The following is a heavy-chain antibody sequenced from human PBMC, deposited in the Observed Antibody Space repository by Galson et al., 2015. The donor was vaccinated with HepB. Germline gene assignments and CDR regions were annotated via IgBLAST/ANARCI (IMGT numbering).Heavy chain of an antibody. D-gene: IGHD2/OR15-2a*01. V-gene: IGHV3-30-3*01. CDR1: GFTFSSYA. CDR3: VPPPTPNRLPDY. Sequence: PLRLSCAASGFTFSSYAMHWVRQAPGKGLEWVAVISYDGSNKYYADSVKGRFTISRDNSKNTLYLQMNSLRAEDTAVYYCVPPPTPNRLPDYWGQGTLVTVSS. J-gene: IGHJ4*02. CDR2: ISYDGSNK.